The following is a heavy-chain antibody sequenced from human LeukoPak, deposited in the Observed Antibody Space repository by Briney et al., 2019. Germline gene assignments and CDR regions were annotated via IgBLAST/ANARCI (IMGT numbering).Heavy chain of an antibody. Sequence: ASVKVSCKASGFTFTAYYMHWVRQAPGQRLEWMGWINPNRGGTNYAQKFQGRVTMTRDTSINTAYMELSRLRSDDTAVYYCARDLMVRGPMDVWGKGTTVTVSS. J-gene: IGHJ6*03. CDR3: ARDLMVRGPMDV. D-gene: IGHD3-10*01. CDR2: INPNRGGT. CDR1: GFTFTAYY. V-gene: IGHV1-2*02.